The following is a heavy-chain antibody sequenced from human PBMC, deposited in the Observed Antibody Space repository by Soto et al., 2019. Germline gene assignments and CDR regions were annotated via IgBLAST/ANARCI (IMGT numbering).Heavy chain of an antibody. CDR1: GGSISSSSYY. Sequence: QLQLQESGPGLVKPSETLSLTCTVSGGSISSSSYYWGWIRQPPGKGLEWIGSIYYSGSTYYNPSLKSRVTISVDTSKXQFSLXXSSXXXXXXXXXXXXXXXXXXXXXXXXXXXYYYMDVWGKGTTVTVSS. CDR2: IYYSGST. CDR3: XXXXXXXXXXXXXXXXYYYMDV. V-gene: IGHV4-39*01. J-gene: IGHJ6*03.